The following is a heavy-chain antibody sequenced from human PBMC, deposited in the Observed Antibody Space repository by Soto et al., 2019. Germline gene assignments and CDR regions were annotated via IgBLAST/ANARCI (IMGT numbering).Heavy chain of an antibody. J-gene: IGHJ4*02. CDR2: IYYSGST. D-gene: IGHD5-12*01. V-gene: IGHV4-30-4*01. Sequence: SSETLSLTCTVSGGSISSGDYYWSWIRQPPGKGLEWIGYIYYSGSTYYNPSLKSRVTISVDTSKNQFSLKLSSVTAADTAVYYCARDGYNSPFDYWGQGTLVTVSS. CDR1: GGSISSGDYY. CDR3: ARDGYNSPFDY.